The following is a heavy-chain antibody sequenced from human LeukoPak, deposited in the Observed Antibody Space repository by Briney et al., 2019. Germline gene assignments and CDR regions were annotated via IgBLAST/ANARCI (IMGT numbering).Heavy chain of an antibody. Sequence: PGGSLRLSCAASGFTFSNYVMGWVRQDPGKGLQWVSIINGSGSFTSYADSVKGRLTISRDNSKNTLYLQMNSLRAEDTAVYYCAKDFRHSSTADSGSDLPLDYWGQGTLVSVSS. CDR2: INGSGSFT. CDR1: GFTFSNYV. D-gene: IGHD1-26*01. CDR3: AKDFRHSSTADSGSDLPLDY. J-gene: IGHJ4*02. V-gene: IGHV3-23*01.